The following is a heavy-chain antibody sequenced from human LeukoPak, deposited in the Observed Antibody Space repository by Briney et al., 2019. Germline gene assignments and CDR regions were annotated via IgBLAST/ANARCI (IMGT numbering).Heavy chain of an antibody. CDR2: VNPNSGNT. CDR3: ARGIGSTTVTTLEYYFDY. Sequence: ASVKVSCKASGYTFTSYDINWVRQATGQGLEWMGWVNPNSGNTGYAQKFQGSVTMTRNTSISTAYMELSSLRSEDTAVYYCARGIGSTTVTTLEYYFDYWGQGTLVTVSS. CDR1: GYTFTSYD. D-gene: IGHD4-17*01. V-gene: IGHV1-8*01. J-gene: IGHJ4*02.